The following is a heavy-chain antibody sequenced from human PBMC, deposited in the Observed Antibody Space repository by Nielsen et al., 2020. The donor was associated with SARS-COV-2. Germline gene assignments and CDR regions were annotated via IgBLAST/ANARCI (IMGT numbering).Heavy chain of an antibody. J-gene: IGHJ3*02. Sequence: GESLKISCAASGFTFSSYSMNWVRQAPGKGLEWVSYISSSSSTIYYADSVKGRFTISRDNSKNTLYLQMNSLRAEDTAVYYCAKEPPTQWELPQGGDAFDIWGQGTMVTVSS. CDR1: GFTFSSYS. CDR2: ISSSSSTI. V-gene: IGHV3-48*01. D-gene: IGHD1-26*01. CDR3: AKEPPTQWELPQGGDAFDI.